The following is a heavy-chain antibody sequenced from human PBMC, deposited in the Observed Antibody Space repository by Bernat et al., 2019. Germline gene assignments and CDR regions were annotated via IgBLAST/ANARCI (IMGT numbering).Heavy chain of an antibody. CDR2: IYNSGTT. CDR1: GGSISSSYW. CDR3: ARKNSAAAISD. D-gene: IGHD6-13*01. J-gene: IGHJ4*02. V-gene: IGHV4-4*02. Sequence: QVQLQESGPGLVKPSGTLSLTCAVSGGSISSSYWWSWVRQPPGKGLEWIGEIYNSGTTNYNPSLKSRVTISINKSRNQFSLKLTSVTAADTAVYYCARKNSAAAISDWGQGTLVTVSS.